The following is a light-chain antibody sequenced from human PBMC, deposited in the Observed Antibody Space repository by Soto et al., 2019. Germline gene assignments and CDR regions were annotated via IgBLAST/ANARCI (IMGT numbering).Light chain of an antibody. CDR1: QSVNSY. CDR2: AAS. J-gene: IGKJ1*01. CDR3: QQSYSRMT. Sequence: DIQRTQSPSSLSASVVDRVTITGRASQSVNSYLNWYRQKPGKAPKLLIYAASSLQSGVPSRFSGRGSGTDFTLTINSLQPEDFAIYYCQQSYSRMTVGQGTKVDIK. V-gene: IGKV1-39*01.